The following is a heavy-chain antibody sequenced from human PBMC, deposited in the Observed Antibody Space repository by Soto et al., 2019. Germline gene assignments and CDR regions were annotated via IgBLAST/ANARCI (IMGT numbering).Heavy chain of an antibody. Sequence: GGSLRLSCAASGFTFSSYGMHWVRQAPGKGLEWVAVISYDGSNKYYADSVKGRFTISRDNSKNTLYLQMNSLRAEDTAVYYCAKTTQMYAISYYYYYMDVWGKGTTVTVSS. CDR1: GFTFSSYG. CDR2: ISYDGSNK. J-gene: IGHJ6*03. CDR3: AKTTQMYAISYYYYYMDV. V-gene: IGHV3-30*18. D-gene: IGHD2-8*01.